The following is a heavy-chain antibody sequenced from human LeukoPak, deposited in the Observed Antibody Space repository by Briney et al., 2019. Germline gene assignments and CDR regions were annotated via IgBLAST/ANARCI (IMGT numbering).Heavy chain of an antibody. J-gene: IGHJ4*02. V-gene: IGHV1-2*02. D-gene: IGHD3-22*01. CDR3: ASGSGYLTDY. CDR1: GYTFTSYD. CDR2: INPNSGGT. Sequence: ASVKVSCKASGYTFTSYDINWVRQATGQGLEWMGWINPNSGGTNYAQKFQGRVTMTRDASISTAYMELSRLRSDDTAVYYCASGSGYLTDYWGQGTLVTVSS.